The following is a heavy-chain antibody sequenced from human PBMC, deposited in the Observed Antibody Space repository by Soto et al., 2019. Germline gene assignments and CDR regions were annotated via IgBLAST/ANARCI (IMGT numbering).Heavy chain of an antibody. Sequence: SQTLCVTCAVSGYSISSSNWWGWIRQPPGKGLEWIGYIYYSGTTYYNPSLKSRVTMSVDTSKNQFSLKLTSVTAVDTAVYYCARVYSVNYLGYFDYWGQGALVTVSS. D-gene: IGHD6-13*01. CDR2: IYYSGTT. V-gene: IGHV4-28*03. CDR3: ARVYSVNYLGYFDY. CDR1: GYSISSSNW. J-gene: IGHJ4*02.